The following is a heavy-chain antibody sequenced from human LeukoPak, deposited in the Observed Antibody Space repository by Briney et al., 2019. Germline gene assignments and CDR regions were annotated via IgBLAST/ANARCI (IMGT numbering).Heavy chain of an antibody. V-gene: IGHV3-11*01. J-gene: IGHJ6*02. Sequence: GGSLRLSCAASGFTFSDYYINWIRQAPGKGLEWVSHISSSGRLMQYADSVKGRFTITRDNAQNFMSLQMNSLKPEDAAVYYCARDTNNGLDVWGRGTTVTVSS. CDR3: ARDTNNGLDV. CDR1: GFTFSDYY. D-gene: IGHD1-14*01. CDR2: ISSSGRLM.